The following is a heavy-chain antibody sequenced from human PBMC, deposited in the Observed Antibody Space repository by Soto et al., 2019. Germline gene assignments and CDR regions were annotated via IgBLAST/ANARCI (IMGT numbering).Heavy chain of an antibody. Sequence: KPSETLSLTCTVSGGSISSYYWSWIRQPPGKGLEWIGYIYYSGSTNYNPSLKSRVTISVDTSKNQFSLKLSSVTAADTAVYYCARQGFGEARYYFDYWGQGTLVTVSS. CDR2: IYYSGST. V-gene: IGHV4-59*08. J-gene: IGHJ4*02. CDR3: ARQGFGEARYYFDY. CDR1: GGSISSYY. D-gene: IGHD3-10*01.